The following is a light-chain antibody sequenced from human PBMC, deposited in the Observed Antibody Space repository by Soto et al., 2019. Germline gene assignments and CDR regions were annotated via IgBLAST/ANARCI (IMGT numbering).Light chain of an antibody. CDR2: AAS. J-gene: IGKJ4*01. Sequence: DVQLPQSTSFLSASVGDRVTITCRASQGITNYLAWYQQKPGQAPKLLIYAASTLQSGVPSRFSGSGSGTEFTLTISSLQPEDFATYYCQQVNSYPALTFGGGNKVEIK. CDR3: QQVNSYPALT. CDR1: QGITNY. V-gene: IGKV1-9*01.